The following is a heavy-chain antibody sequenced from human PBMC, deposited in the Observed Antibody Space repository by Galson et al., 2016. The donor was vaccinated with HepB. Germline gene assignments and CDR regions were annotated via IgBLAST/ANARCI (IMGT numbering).Heavy chain of an antibody. D-gene: IGHD2-15*01. J-gene: IGHJ6*02. V-gene: IGHV1-3*01. CDR3: ARDPPRYCSGGSCNYYYDMDV. CDR2: IDAGNGNT. CDR1: GYTFTSYV. Sequence: SVKVSCKASGYTFTSYVMHWVRQAPGQRLEWMGWIDAGNGNTKYSQKFQGRVTINRDTSATTAYMELSSLKSEDTAVYYCARDPPRYCSGGSCNYYYDMDVWGQGTSVTVSS.